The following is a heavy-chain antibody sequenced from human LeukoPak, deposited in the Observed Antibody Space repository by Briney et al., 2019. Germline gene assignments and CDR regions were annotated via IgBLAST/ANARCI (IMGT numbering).Heavy chain of an antibody. CDR2: MSSSDDGR. Sequence: PGGSLRLSCAASGFPFSHYEMNWVRQAPGKGLEWVSAMSSSDDGRYYAASVRGRFTISRDNAKNSLYLQMNSLRAEDTAVYYCAGQSRLGYCSGGSCYSQPFDPWGQGTLVTVSS. CDR3: AGQSRLGYCSGGSCYSQPFDP. D-gene: IGHD2-15*01. V-gene: IGHV3-48*03. CDR1: GFPFSHYE. J-gene: IGHJ5*02.